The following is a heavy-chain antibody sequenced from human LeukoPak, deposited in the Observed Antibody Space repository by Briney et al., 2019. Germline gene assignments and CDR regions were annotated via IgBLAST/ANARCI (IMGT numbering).Heavy chain of an antibody. V-gene: IGHV4-4*07. Sequence: SETLSLTCTVSGGSISSYYWSWIRQPAGKGLEWIGRIDTSGNTNYKPSLKSRVTMSVDTSKNQFSLKLSSVTAADTALYYCARDTRNYYDSSGYYNFDNWGQGTLVTVSS. CDR3: ARDTRNYYDSSGYYNFDN. CDR2: IDTSGNT. D-gene: IGHD3-22*01. CDR1: GGSISSYY. J-gene: IGHJ4*02.